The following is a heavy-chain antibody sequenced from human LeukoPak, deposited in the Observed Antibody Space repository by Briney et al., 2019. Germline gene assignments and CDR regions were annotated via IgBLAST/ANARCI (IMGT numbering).Heavy chain of an antibody. J-gene: IGHJ6*03. CDR1: GYSISSGYY. V-gene: IGHV4-38-2*01. Sequence: SETLSLTCAVSGYSISSGYYWGWIRQPPGKGLEWIGNIYHSGSTYYNPSLRSRVTISVDTSKNQFSLKLSSVTAADTAVYYCARAGICIRYYMDVWGKGTTVTVSS. CDR2: IYHSGST. D-gene: IGHD3-10*01. CDR3: ARAGICIRYYMDV.